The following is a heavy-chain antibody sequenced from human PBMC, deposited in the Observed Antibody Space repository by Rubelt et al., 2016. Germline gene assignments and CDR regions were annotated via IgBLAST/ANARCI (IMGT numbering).Heavy chain of an antibody. V-gene: IGHV4-59*01. CDR3: ASHYYGGRRAFEI. CDR1: NGSIRGYY. J-gene: IGHJ3*02. D-gene: IGHD3-10*01. CDR2: IYSSGSA. Sequence: QVQLQESGPGLVKPPETLSLTCTVSNGSIRGYYWSWIRQPPGKELEWIAYIYSSGSATYNPSLKSRVTISVDTSNSQFALRVTSVTAAETAVYYCASHYYGGRRAFEIWGQGTMVTVSS.